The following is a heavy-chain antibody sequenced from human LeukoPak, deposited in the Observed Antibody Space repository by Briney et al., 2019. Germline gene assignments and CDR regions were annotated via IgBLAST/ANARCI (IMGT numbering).Heavy chain of an antibody. D-gene: IGHD3-22*01. CDR1: GYTFTSYY. CDR2: INPSGGST. J-gene: IGHJ4*02. CDR3: AREGDHYYDSSGYYSIDY. Sequence: ASVKVSCKASGYTFTSYYMHWVRQAPGQGLEWMGIINPSGGSTSYAQKFQGRVTMTRDTSTSTAYMELSSLRSEDTAVYYCAREGDHYYDSSGYYSIDYWGQGTLVTVSS. V-gene: IGHV1-46*01.